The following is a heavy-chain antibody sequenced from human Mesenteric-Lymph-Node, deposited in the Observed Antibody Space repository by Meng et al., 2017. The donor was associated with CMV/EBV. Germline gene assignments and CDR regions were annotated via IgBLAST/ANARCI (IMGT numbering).Heavy chain of an antibody. D-gene: IGHD3-16*01. Sequence: GESLKISCAASGFTFVNYAMSWVRQAPGKALEWVSTISGSGSRSDYADSVKGRFTVSRDKSKNTLSLQMNNLRAEDAAVYYCAKEIIRSGGVIPFGYWGQGTLVTVSS. CDR3: AKEIIRSGGVIPFGY. V-gene: IGHV3-23*01. CDR1: GFTFVNYA. J-gene: IGHJ4*02. CDR2: ISGSGSRS.